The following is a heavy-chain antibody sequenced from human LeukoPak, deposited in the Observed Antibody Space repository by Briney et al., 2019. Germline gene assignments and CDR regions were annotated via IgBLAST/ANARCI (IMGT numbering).Heavy chain of an antibody. CDR3: AKTPKIRRVSHFDY. CDR1: GFTFSSYA. J-gene: IGHJ4*02. V-gene: IGHV3-23*01. CDR2: ISGSGGST. D-gene: IGHD3-10*01. Sequence: GGSLRLSCAASGFTFSSYARSWVRQAPGKGLEWVSGISGSGGSTYYADSVKGRFTISRDNSKNTVYLQMNSLRTEDTAVYYCAKTPKIRRVSHFDYWGQGTLVTVSS.